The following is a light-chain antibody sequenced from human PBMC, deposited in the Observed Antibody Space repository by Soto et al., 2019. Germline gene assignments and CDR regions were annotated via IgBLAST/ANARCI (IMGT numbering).Light chain of an antibody. CDR2: DAS. Sequence: EIVLTQSPATLSLSPGEGATLSCRASQSVSSYLAWYQQKPGQAPRLLIYDASNRVTGIPARFSGSGSGTDFTLTISSLEPEDFAVYYCQQRSKWPPTFGQGTKLEIK. J-gene: IGKJ2*01. CDR1: QSVSSY. CDR3: QQRSKWPPT. V-gene: IGKV3-11*01.